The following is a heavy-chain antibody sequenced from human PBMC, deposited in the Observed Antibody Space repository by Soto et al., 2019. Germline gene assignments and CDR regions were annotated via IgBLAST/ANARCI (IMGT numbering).Heavy chain of an antibody. CDR2: ISYDGSNK. CDR3: ARDRLRYNWNDFPYYYYGMDV. Sequence: QVQLVESGGGVVQRGRSLRLSCAASGFTFSSYAMHWVRQAPGKGLEWVAVISYDGSNKYYADSVKGRFTISRDNSKNTLYLQMNSLRAEDTAVYVCARDRLRYNWNDFPYYYYGMDVWGQGTTVTVSS. V-gene: IGHV3-30-3*01. CDR1: GFTFSSYA. D-gene: IGHD1-1*01. J-gene: IGHJ6*02.